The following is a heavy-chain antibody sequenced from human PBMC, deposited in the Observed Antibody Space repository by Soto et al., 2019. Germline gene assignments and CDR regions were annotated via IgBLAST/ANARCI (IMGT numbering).Heavy chain of an antibody. CDR2: ISHDGKNK. D-gene: IGHD3-3*01. Sequence: EQVVESGGGEAQPGTSLRLSCGASGFSFKNYGIHWVRQALGRGLEWVAFISHDGKNKQYVDSTKGRFTISRDNSKNTLYLEMNSLRVAVTALYFSANDWRWEQPNYRMNVWGPGTTVTVYS. J-gene: IGHJ6*02. CDR1: GFSFKNYG. CDR3: ANDWRWEQPNYRMNV. V-gene: IGHV3-30*18.